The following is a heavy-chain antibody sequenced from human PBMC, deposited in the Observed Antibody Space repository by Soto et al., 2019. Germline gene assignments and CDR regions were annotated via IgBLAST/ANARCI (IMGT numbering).Heavy chain of an antibody. CDR1: GFTFSSYG. CDR3: ARDQLGYCSGGSCHRIDY. Sequence: QVQLVESGGGVVQPGRSLRLSCAASGFTFSSYGMHWVRQAPGKGLEWVAVIWYDGSNKYYADSVKGRFTISRDNSKNTLYLQMNSLRAEDTAVYYCARDQLGYCSGGSCHRIDYWGQAALVTVSS. CDR2: IWYDGSNK. V-gene: IGHV3-33*01. D-gene: IGHD2-15*01. J-gene: IGHJ4*02.